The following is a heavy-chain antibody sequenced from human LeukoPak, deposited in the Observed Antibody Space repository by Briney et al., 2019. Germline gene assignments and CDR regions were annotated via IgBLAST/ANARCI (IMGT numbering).Heavy chain of an antibody. Sequence: SCKASGYTFSSYGMSWVRQAPGKGLEWVSAISGSGGSTYYADSVKGRFTISRDNSKNTLYLQMNSLRAEDTAVYYCAKDAAHYYDSSGYYGAFDIWGQGTMVTVSS. CDR2: ISGSGGST. CDR3: AKDAAHYYDSSGYYGAFDI. D-gene: IGHD3-22*01. V-gene: IGHV3-23*01. J-gene: IGHJ3*02. CDR1: GYTFSSYG.